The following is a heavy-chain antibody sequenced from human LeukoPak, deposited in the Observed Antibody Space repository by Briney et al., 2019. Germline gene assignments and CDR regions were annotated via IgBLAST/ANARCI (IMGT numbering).Heavy chain of an antibody. CDR1: GFTFSSYG. CDR2: ISYDGSNK. D-gene: IGHD3-10*01. Sequence: PGWSLRLSCAASGFTFSSYGMHWVRQAPGKGLEWVAVISYDGSNKYYADSVKDRFTISRDNSKNTLYLQMNSLRAEDTAVYYCAKDHLAWMVRDQDFDYWGQGTLVTVSS. CDR3: AKDHLAWMVRDQDFDY. J-gene: IGHJ4*02. V-gene: IGHV3-30*18.